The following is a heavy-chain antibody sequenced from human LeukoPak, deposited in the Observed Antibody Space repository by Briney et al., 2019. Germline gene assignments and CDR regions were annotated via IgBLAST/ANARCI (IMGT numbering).Heavy chain of an antibody. Sequence: PGGSLRLSCAASGFTFSDYFMSWIRQAPGKGLEWVSYISSSDNTIYYADSVKGRFTISRDNAKNSLYLQMNSLRAEDTAVYYCARESDSSSRYYYYMDVWGKGTTVTVSS. V-gene: IGHV3-11*01. J-gene: IGHJ6*03. CDR3: ARESDSSSRYYYYMDV. CDR2: ISSSDNTI. D-gene: IGHD6-13*01. CDR1: GFTFSDYF.